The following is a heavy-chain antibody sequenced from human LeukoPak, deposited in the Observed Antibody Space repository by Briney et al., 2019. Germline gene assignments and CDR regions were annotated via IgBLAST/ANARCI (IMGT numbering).Heavy chain of an antibody. Sequence: SETLSPTXTVSGGSISSSSYYWGWIRQPPGKGLEWIGSIYYSGSTYYNPSLKSRVTISVDTSKNQFSLELSSVTAADTAVYYCATSGYDTSPEYWGQGTLVTVSS. V-gene: IGHV4-39*01. D-gene: IGHD5-12*01. CDR3: ATSGYDTSPEY. CDR2: IYYSGST. CDR1: GGSISSSSYY. J-gene: IGHJ4*02.